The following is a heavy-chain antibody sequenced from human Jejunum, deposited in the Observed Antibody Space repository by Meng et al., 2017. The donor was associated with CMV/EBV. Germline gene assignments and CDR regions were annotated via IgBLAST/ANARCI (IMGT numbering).Heavy chain of an antibody. CDR1: GFTFFDYY. V-gene: IGHV1-2*02. J-gene: IGHJ4*02. CDR2: IRLDNGAT. D-gene: IGHD6-13*01. CDR3: ARDSAIAAGTYFDY. Sequence: SGFTFFDYYMHWLRQDPGQGLEWMGWIRLDNGATNYAQRFQGRVTLTRDTSITTAYMGLSWLTSDDTAVYFCARDSAIAAGTYFDYWGQGSLVTVSS.